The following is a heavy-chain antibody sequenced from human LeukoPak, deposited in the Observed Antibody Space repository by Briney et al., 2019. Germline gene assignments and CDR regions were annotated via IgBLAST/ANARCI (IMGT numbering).Heavy chain of an antibody. CDR3: AKDSALYDFWSGYHED. Sequence: GGSLRLSCAASGFTFSSYAMSWVRQAPGKGLEWVSAISGSGGSTYYADSVKGRFTISRDNSKNTLYLQMNSLRAEDTAVHYCAKDSALYDFWSGYHEDWGQGTLVTVSS. V-gene: IGHV3-23*01. CDR1: GFTFSSYA. D-gene: IGHD3-3*01. J-gene: IGHJ4*02. CDR2: ISGSGGST.